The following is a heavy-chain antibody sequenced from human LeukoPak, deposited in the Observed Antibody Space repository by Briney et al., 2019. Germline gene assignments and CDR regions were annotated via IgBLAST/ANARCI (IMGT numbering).Heavy chain of an antibody. CDR2: INPNSGGT. CDR3: ARDLASYYDSYNWFDP. V-gene: IGHV1-2*02. Sequence: GASVKVSCKASGYTFTSYAMHWVRQAPGQGLEWMGWINPNSGGTNYAQKFQGRVTMTRDTSISTAYMELSRLRSDDTAVYYCARDLASYYDSYNWFDPWGQGTLVTVSS. CDR1: GYTFTSYA. J-gene: IGHJ5*02. D-gene: IGHD3-3*01.